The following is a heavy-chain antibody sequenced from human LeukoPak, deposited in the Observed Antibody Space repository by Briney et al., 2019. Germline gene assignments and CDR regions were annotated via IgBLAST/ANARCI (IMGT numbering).Heavy chain of an antibody. CDR3: AKGPCRYDSSGYCNRYFDS. V-gene: IGHV3-23*01. J-gene: IGHJ4*02. D-gene: IGHD3-22*01. CDR2: ISGSSGGT. CDR1: GFTFSSCA. Sequence: GGSLRLSCAASGFTFSSCAMTWVRQAPGKGLEWVSSISGSSGGTYYADSVKGRFTISRDNSKNTLYLQMNNLRAEDTAVYYCAKGPCRYDSSGYCNRYFDSWGQGTLVTVSS.